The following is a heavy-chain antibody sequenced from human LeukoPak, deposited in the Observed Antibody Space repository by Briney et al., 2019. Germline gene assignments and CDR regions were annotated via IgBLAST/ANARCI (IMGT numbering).Heavy chain of an antibody. CDR3: ARRLTQYDCFDP. J-gene: IGHJ5*02. V-gene: IGHV6-1*01. CDR1: GDSVSSNSVT. Sequence: PSQTLSLTCAISGDSVSSNSVTWNWIRQSPSRGPEWLGRTYYRSTWYNDYAVSVRGRITVSPDTSKNQFSLHLNSVTPEDTAVYYCARRLTQYDCFDPWGQGILVTVSS. CDR2: TYYRSTWYN. D-gene: IGHD2-2*01.